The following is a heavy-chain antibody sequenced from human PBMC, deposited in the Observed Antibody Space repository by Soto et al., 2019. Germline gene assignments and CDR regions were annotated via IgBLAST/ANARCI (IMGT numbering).Heavy chain of an antibody. J-gene: IGHJ4*02. D-gene: IGHD4-4*01. Sequence: SETLSLTCTVSGGSISSYYWSWIRQPPGKGLEWIGYIYYSGSTNYNPSLKSRVTISVDTSKNQFSLELSSVTAADTAVYYCARGGPIYSYFDCWGQGTLVTVSS. CDR1: GGSISSYY. CDR3: ARGGPIYSYFDC. V-gene: IGHV4-59*01. CDR2: IYYSGST.